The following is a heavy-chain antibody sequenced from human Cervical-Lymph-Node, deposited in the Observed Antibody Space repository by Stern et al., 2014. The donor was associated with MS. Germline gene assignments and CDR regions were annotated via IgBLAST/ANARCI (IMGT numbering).Heavy chain of an antibody. CDR2: IIPIFGTP. CDR3: ATPTTVTVGSMDV. CDR1: GGTFSSQA. D-gene: IGHD4-17*01. Sequence: QVQLMQSGAEVKKPGSSVKVSCKVSGGTFSSQAINWVRQAPGQGLEWVGGIIPIFGTPNYAPKVQDRVTITADESTSTAYMDLSSLRSEDTAVYYCATPTTVTVGSMDVWGQGTTVTVSS. V-gene: IGHV1-69*01. J-gene: IGHJ6*02.